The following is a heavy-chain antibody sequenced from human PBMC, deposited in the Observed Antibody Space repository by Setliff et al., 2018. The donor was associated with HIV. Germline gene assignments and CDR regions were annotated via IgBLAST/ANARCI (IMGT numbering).Heavy chain of an antibody. D-gene: IGHD6-13*01. CDR2: INPNSGVT. CDR1: GYTFTGYY. Sequence: GASVKVSCKASGYTFTGYYMLWVRRAPGQGLEWMGRINPNSGVTNSAQNFQGRVTMTRNTSISTAYMELSSLRSDDTAVYYCARAGLAAPGLHDYWGQGTLVTVSS. J-gene: IGHJ4*02. CDR3: ARAGLAAPGLHDY. V-gene: IGHV1-2*06.